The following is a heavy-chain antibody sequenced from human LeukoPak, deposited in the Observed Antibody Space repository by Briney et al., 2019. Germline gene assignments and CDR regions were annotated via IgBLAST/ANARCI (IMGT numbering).Heavy chain of an antibody. CDR2: MNPNSGNT. Sequence: GASVKVSCKASGYTFTSYDINWVRQATGQGLEWMGWMNPNSGNTGYAQKFQGRVTITRNTSISTAYMELSSLRSEDTAVYYCARGGESGWYPRYYYYMDVWGKGTTVTISS. CDR3: ARGGESGWYPRYYYYMDV. D-gene: IGHD6-19*01. J-gene: IGHJ6*03. CDR1: GYTFTSYD. V-gene: IGHV1-8*03.